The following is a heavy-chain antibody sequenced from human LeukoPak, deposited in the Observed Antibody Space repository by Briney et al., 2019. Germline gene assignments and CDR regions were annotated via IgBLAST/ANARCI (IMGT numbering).Heavy chain of an antibody. J-gene: IGHJ4*02. CDR1: GFTFSSYS. Sequence: GGSLRLSCAASGFTFSSYSMNWVRQAPGKGLEWVSSISSSSSYIYYADSVKGRFTISRDNAKNSLYLQMNSLRAEDTAVYYCARSDSSGYYYVPFDYWGQGTLVTVSS. CDR3: ARSDSSGYYYVPFDY. CDR2: ISSSSSYI. D-gene: IGHD3-22*01. V-gene: IGHV3-21*01.